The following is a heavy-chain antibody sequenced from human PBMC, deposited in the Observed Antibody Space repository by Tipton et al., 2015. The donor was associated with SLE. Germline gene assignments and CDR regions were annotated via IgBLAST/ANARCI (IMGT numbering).Heavy chain of an antibody. Sequence: TLSLTCTVSGGSISSSSYYWGWIRQPPGKGLEWIGSIYYSGSTYYNPSLKSRVTFSVDTSKNQFSLKVRSVTAADTAVYYCRTQVFASRVGDYWGQGTLVTVSS. CDR2: IYYSGST. CDR1: GGSISSSSYY. J-gene: IGHJ4*02. D-gene: IGHD1-14*01. CDR3: RTQVFASRVGDY. V-gene: IGHV4-39*07.